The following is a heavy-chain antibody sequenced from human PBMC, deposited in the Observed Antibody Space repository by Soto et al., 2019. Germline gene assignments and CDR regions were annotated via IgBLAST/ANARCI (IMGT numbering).Heavy chain of an antibody. CDR3: ARVIMTTVTAYLDY. CDR2: IYYSGST. J-gene: IGHJ4*02. D-gene: IGHD4-4*01. CDR1: GGSISSYY. Sequence: ETLSLTCTVSGGSISSYYWSWIRQPPGKGLEWIGYIYYSGSTNYNPSLKSRVTISVDTSKNQFSLKLSSVTAADTAVYYCARVIMTTVTAYLDYWGQGTLVTVSS. V-gene: IGHV4-59*01.